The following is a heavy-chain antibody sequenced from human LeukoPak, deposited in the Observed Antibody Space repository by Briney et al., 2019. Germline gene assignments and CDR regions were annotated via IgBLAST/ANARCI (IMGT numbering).Heavy chain of an antibody. D-gene: IGHD6-13*01. CDR2: IRYDKTKK. CDR1: AVAVTSDG. V-gene: IGHV3-30*02. CDR3: AKGDSSSWSAFEI. Sequence: GRSLRLSCAPSAVAVTSDGMDCVRHEPGKGLEWVAFIRYDKTKKDYADSVKGRFSDSRDNSKNTLYLQMNSERAEDTAVFYCAKGDSSSWSAFEIWGQGTMVTVSS. J-gene: IGHJ3*02.